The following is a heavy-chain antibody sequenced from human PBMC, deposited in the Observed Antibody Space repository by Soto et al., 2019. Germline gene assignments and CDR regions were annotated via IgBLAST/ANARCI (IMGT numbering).Heavy chain of an antibody. CDR3: ARQWLVRGGFDP. CDR1: GVTFSSYA. CDR2: IIPIFGTA. V-gene: IGHV1-69*06. Sequence: SVKVSCKASGVTFSSYAISWVRQAPGQGPEWMGGIIPIFGTANYAQKFQGRVTITADKSTSTAYMELSSLRSEDTAVYYCARQWLVRGGFDPWGQGTLVTVSS. D-gene: IGHD6-19*01. J-gene: IGHJ5*02.